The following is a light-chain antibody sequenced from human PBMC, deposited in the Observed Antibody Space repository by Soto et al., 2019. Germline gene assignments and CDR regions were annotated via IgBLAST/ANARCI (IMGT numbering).Light chain of an antibody. CDR2: DAS. V-gene: IGKV3-11*01. Sequence: EIVLSQSQDTLSLSPGERATLSCRASQSVSSYLAWYQQKPGQAPRLLIYDASNRATGIPARFSGSGSGTDFTLTISSLQPDDFATYYCQQYNIYSGTFGQVTNVDVK. CDR1: QSVSSY. CDR3: QQYNIYSGT. J-gene: IGKJ1*01.